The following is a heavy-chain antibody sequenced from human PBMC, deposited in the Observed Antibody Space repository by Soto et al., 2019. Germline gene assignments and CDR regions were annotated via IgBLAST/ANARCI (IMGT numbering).Heavy chain of an antibody. V-gene: IGHV5-51*01. D-gene: IGHD1-1*01. J-gene: IGHJ4*02. CDR2: IYPPDSDT. CDR3: ERVHGSQTAFDH. Sequence: GESLKISCQISGYPFTTYWIGWVRQMPGKGLEWMGKIYPPDSDTRYSPSFQGQVTMSVDKSTSTAYLQWSSLKVSDTAMYYCERVHGSQTAFDHCGQVTLVTVSS. CDR1: GYPFTTYW.